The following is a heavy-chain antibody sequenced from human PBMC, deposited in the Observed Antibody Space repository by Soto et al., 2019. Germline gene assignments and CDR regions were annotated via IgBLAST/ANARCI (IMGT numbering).Heavy chain of an antibody. J-gene: IGHJ4*02. D-gene: IGHD2-15*01. CDR1: GDSISDYFY. CDR2: IYTDGTT. V-gene: IGHV4-4*07. Sequence: SETLSLTCTVSGDSISDYFYWSWIRQPAGKGLEWIGRIYTDGTTKYNPSLKSRVTLSLDKSKNQFSLRLSSVTAADTAVYYFAREVRGGFTGIFDQWGRGSRVAVSS. CDR3: AREVRGGFTGIFDQ.